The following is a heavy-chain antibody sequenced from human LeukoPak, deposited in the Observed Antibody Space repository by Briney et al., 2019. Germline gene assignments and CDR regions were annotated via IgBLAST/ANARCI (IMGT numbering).Heavy chain of an antibody. V-gene: IGHV5-51*01. Sequence: GESLKIFLKVSGYRFTSYWIGCVRQMPGKGGVCLVILYPGDSGPRYSPSFQGQVTFSADKSLSAAYLQWSSLKASDTAMYYCARHGRLGYCISTSCPPPPFDIWGQGTMVTVSS. CDR1: GYRFTSYW. D-gene: IGHD2-2*01. CDR3: ARHGRLGYCISTSCPPPPFDI. J-gene: IGHJ3*02. CDR2: LYPGDSGP.